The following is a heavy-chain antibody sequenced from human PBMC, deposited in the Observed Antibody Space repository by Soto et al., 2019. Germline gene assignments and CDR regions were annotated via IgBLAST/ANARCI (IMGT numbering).Heavy chain of an antibody. CDR3: ARDPGYCSSTSCFSHYWYFDL. V-gene: IGHV3-33*01. CDR2: IWYDGSNK. D-gene: IGHD2-2*01. CDR1: GFTFSSYG. Sequence: ESGGGVVQPGRSLRLSCAASGFTFSSYGMHGVRQAPGKGLEWVAVIWYDGSNKYYADSVKGRFTISRDNSKNTLYLQMNSLRAEDTAVYYCARDPGYCSSTSCFSHYWYFDLWGRGTLVTVSS. J-gene: IGHJ2*01.